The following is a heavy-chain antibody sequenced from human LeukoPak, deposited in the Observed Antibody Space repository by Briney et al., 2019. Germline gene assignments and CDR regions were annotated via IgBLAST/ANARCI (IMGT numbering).Heavy chain of an antibody. D-gene: IGHD7-27*01. J-gene: IGHJ6*04. CDR1: GYTFTGYY. CDR3: ARGLTGNDVPRDV. V-gene: IGHV1-2*02. Sequence: GASVKVSCKASGYTFTGYYMHWVRQAPGQGLEWMGWINPNSGGTNYAQKFQGRVTMTRDTSISTAYMELSRLRSDDTTVYYCARGLTGNDVPRDVWGKGTTVTVSS. CDR2: INPNSGGT.